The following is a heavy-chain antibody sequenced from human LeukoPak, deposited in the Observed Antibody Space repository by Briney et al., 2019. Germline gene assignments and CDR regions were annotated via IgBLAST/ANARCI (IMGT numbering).Heavy chain of an antibody. V-gene: IGHV4-59*01. CDR2: IYYSGST. CDR1: GYSISNGYY. D-gene: IGHD1-26*01. CDR3: ASGTYTHYYFDY. J-gene: IGHJ4*02. Sequence: SETLSLTCTVSGYSISNGYYWGWIRPPPGKGLEWIGDIYYSGSTNYNPSLKSRVTIAVDTSKNQFSLKLSSVTAADTAVYYCASGTYTHYYFDYWGQGTLVTVSS.